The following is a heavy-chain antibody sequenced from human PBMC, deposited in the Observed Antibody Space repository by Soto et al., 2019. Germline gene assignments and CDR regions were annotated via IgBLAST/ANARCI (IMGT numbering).Heavy chain of an antibody. Sequence: PGGSLRLSCTASGFTFGDYALSWVRQAPGKGLEWVVFIRSKAYGVTTEYAASVKGRFTISRDDSKSIAYLQMNSLKTEDTAVYYCTRDIVLVQAATYYYGMDVWGQGTKVTVSS. D-gene: IGHD2-2*01. V-gene: IGHV3-49*04. CDR1: GFTFGDYA. J-gene: IGHJ6*02. CDR3: TRDIVLVQAATYYYGMDV. CDR2: IRSKAYGVTT.